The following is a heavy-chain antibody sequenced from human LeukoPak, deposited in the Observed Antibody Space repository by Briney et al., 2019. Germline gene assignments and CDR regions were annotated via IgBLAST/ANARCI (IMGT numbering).Heavy chain of an antibody. V-gene: IGHV4-39*07. Sequence: PSETLSLTCTVSGGSISSSSYYWGWIRQPPGKGLEWIGSIYYSGSTYYNPSLKSRVTISVDTSKNQFSLKLSSVTAADTAVYYCARELEDGYNYRQKGGFDYWGQGTLVTVSS. J-gene: IGHJ4*02. CDR3: ARELEDGYNYRQKGGFDY. D-gene: IGHD5-24*01. CDR2: IYYSGST. CDR1: GGSISSSSYY.